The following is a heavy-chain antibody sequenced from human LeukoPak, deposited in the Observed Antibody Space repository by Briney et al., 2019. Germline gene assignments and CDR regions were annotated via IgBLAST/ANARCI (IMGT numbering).Heavy chain of an antibody. CDR1: GFTFSSYS. CDR2: TSSSSSYI. V-gene: IGHV3-21*01. Sequence: GGSLRLSCAASGFTFSSYSMNWVRQAPGKGLEWVSSTSSSSSYIYYADSVKGRFTISRDNAKNSLYLQMNSLRAEDTAVYYCARDSTPVEAAPFDYWGQGTLVTVSS. J-gene: IGHJ4*02. CDR3: ARDSTPVEAAPFDY.